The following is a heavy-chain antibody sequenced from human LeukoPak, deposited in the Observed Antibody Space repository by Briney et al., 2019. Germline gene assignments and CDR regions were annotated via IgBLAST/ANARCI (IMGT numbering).Heavy chain of an antibody. J-gene: IGHJ5*02. D-gene: IGHD5-18*01. CDR3: TRRPHTDPGWVDP. Sequence: PSETLSLTCAVYGGSFSGYYWSWIRQPPGKGLEWIGEINHSGSTNYNPSLKSRVTISVDTSKNQFSLKVRSVTAADTAVYYCTRRPHTDPGWVDPWGEGTLVTVSS. CDR1: GGSFSGYY. CDR2: INHSGST. V-gene: IGHV4-34*01.